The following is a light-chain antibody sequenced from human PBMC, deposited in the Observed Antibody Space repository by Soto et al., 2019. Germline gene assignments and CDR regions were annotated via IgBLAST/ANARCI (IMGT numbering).Light chain of an antibody. Sequence: QSVLIQPASVSGSPGQSITISCIGTSSDIGTYNLVSWYQHHPGKAPKLIIYEGSKRSSGYSNRFSGSQSGNTASLTISGLQAEGEADYYCCAYAGYSTFVFGTGTKVTVL. J-gene: IGLJ1*01. CDR3: CAYAGYSTFV. CDR1: SSDIGTYNL. CDR2: EGS. V-gene: IGLV2-23*01.